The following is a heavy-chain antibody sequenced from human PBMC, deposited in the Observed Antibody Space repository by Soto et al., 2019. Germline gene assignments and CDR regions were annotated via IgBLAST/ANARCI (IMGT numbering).Heavy chain of an antibody. CDR3: ARALYYYDNSGLAF. D-gene: IGHD3-22*01. CDR2: INIYGGGT. CDR1: GYTFTSYG. J-gene: IGHJ4*02. Sequence: QIHLEQSGPEVKKPGASVKVSCKASGYTFTSYGISWVRLAPGQGLEWMGWINIYGGGTNYAQKYQDRVIMTRDTSTNTVYLEMRSLTSDDTAIYYCARALYYYDNSGLAFWGQGTLVTVSS. V-gene: IGHV1-18*01.